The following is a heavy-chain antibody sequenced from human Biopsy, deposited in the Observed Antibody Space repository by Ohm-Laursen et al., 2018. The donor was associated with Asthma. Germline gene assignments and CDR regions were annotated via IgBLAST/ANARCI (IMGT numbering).Heavy chain of an antibody. CDR2: FSGSGGST. J-gene: IGHJ4*02. V-gene: IGHV3-23*01. CDR1: GFTFSSYA. D-gene: IGHD3-9*01. CDR3: AKDRDYDILTGPPGFDY. Sequence: SLRLSCAASGFTFSSYAMSWVRQAPGKGLQWVSAFSGSGGSTYYADSVKGRFTISRDNSKNTLYLQMNSLRAEDTAVYYCAKDRDYDILTGPPGFDYWGQGTLVTVSS.